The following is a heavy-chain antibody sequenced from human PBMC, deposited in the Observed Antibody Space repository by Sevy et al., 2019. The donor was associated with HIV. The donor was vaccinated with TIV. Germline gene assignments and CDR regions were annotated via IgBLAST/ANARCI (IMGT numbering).Heavy chain of an antibody. V-gene: IGHV3-21*01. CDR2: ISSSSTYI. J-gene: IGHJ4*02. Sequence: GGSLRLSCAASGFTFSSYSMHWVRQAPGKGLEWVSSISSSSTYIYYADSVKGRFTISRDNAKNSLYLQMNSLRAEDTAVYYCARGPGYYDHRGYYYQWGQGTLVTVSS. D-gene: IGHD3-22*01. CDR3: ARGPGYYDHRGYYYQ. CDR1: GFTFSSYS.